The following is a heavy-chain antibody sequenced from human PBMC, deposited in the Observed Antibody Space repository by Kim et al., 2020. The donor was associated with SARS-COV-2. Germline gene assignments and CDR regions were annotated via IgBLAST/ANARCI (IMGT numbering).Heavy chain of an antibody. D-gene: IGHD6-25*01. J-gene: IGHJ2*01. V-gene: IGHV4-39*01. CDR1: GGSLSSSSYY. CDR2: TYYLGNT. Sequence: SENLSLTCTVSGGSLSSSSYYWGWIRQPTGKGLEWIGTTYYLGNTYYIPSLKSRVTISVDTSKNPFSLNMGPVNAEDTAVDYCARHPRNCSGWY. CDR3: ARHPRNCSGWY.